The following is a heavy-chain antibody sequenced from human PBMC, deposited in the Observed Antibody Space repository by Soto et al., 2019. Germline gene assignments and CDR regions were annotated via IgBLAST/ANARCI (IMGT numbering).Heavy chain of an antibody. CDR1: GGSISSSSYY. CDR2: IYYSGST. V-gene: IGHV4-39*01. J-gene: IGHJ4*02. Sequence: PSETLSLTCTVSGGSISSSSYYWGWIRQPPGKGLEWIGSIYYSGSTYYNPSLKSRVTISVDTSKNQFSLKLSSVTAADTAGYYCASSGWWYFDDWGQGTLVTVAS. D-gene: IGHD6-19*01. CDR3: ASSGWWYFDD.